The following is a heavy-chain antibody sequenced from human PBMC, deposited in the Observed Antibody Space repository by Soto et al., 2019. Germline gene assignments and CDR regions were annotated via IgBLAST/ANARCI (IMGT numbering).Heavy chain of an antibody. CDR3: AREFGLRLGELSALVY. Sequence: QVQLVESGGGVVQPGRSLRLSCAASGFTFSSYGMHWVRQAPGKGLEWVAVIWYDGSNKYYADSVKGRFTISRDNSKNTLYLQMNSLRTEDTAVYYCAREFGLRLGELSALVYRGQGTLVTVSS. CDR1: GFTFSSYG. V-gene: IGHV3-33*01. D-gene: IGHD3-16*02. CDR2: IWYDGSNK. J-gene: IGHJ4*02.